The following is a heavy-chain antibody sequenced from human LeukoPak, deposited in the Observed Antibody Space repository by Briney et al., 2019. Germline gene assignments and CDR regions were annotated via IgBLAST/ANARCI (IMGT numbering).Heavy chain of an antibody. CDR1: GGTFSSYA. J-gene: IGHJ6*02. CDR2: IIPIFGTA. V-gene: IGHV1-69*13. Sequence: ASVKVSCKASGGTFSSYAISWVRQAPGQGLGWMGGIIPIFGTANYAQKFQGRVTITADESTSTAYMELSSLRSEDTAVYYCARVLYGDYRGLYYYGMDVWGQGTTVTVSS. D-gene: IGHD4-17*01. CDR3: ARVLYGDYRGLYYYGMDV.